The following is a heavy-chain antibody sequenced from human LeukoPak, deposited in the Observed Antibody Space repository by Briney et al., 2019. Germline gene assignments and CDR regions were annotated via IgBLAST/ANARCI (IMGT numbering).Heavy chain of an antibody. CDR1: GYSFTTYW. V-gene: IGHV5-51*01. J-gene: IGHJ4*02. Sequence: GESLQISCKASGYSFTTYWIGWARQMPGKGLEWMGIIYPGDSDTRYSPSFQGQVTISADKSISTAYLQWSSLKASDTAMYYCAVTLAAADPYYFDYWGQGTLVTVSS. D-gene: IGHD6-13*01. CDR2: IYPGDSDT. CDR3: AVTLAAADPYYFDY.